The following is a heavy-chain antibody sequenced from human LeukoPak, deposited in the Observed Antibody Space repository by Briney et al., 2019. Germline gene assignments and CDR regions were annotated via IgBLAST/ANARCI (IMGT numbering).Heavy chain of an antibody. V-gene: IGHV4-4*08. CDR3: ARDERVWGAFDI. J-gene: IGHJ3*02. CDR2: MYNSGST. Sequence: PSETLSLTCTVSGDSISSYYWNWIRQPPGKGLEWIGYMYNSGSTNYNPSLKSRVTISVDTSKNQFSLKLSSVTAADTAVYYCARDERVWGAFDIWGQGTMVTVSS. CDR1: GDSISSYY. D-gene: IGHD7-27*01.